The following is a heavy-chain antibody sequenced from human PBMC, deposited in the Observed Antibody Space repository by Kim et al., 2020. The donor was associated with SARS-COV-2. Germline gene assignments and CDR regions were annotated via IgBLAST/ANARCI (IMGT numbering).Heavy chain of an antibody. CDR1: GFTFSSYA. D-gene: IGHD3-3*01. J-gene: IGHJ4*02. CDR3: AKIFVAGGYYPKLGFDY. CDR2: ISGSGGST. V-gene: IGHV3-23*01. Sequence: GGSLRLSCAASGFTFSSYAMSWVRQAPGKGLEWVSAISGSGGSTYYADSVKGRFTISRDNSKNTLYLQMNSLRAEDTAVYYCAKIFVAGGYYPKLGFDYWGQGTLVTVSS.